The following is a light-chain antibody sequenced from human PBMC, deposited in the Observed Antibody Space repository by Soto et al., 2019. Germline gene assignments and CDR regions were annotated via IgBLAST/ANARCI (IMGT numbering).Light chain of an antibody. J-gene: IGKJ1*01. CDR1: ESVTNY. Sequence: IGLTQSAATLSLSPGERGTLSCRASESVTNYLAWYQQKPGQAPRLLVYDVSNRATGIPARFSGGGSGTDFTLTISNLEPEDFAVYYCQQRSDWPWTFGQGTKVDIK. CDR2: DVS. CDR3: QQRSDWPWT. V-gene: IGKV3-11*01.